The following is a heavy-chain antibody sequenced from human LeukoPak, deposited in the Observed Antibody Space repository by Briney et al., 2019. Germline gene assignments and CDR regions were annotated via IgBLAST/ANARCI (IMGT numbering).Heavy chain of an antibody. D-gene: IGHD3-9*01. CDR2: ISSSSSYI. CDR1: GFTFSSYS. J-gene: IGHJ3*02. Sequence: GGSLRLSCAASGFTFSSYSMNWVRQAPGKGLESVSSISSSSSYIYYADSVKGRFTISRDNAKNSLYLQMNSLRAEDTALFFRQKAAYEILTGHIRVVVPSVTVDIWGQGTMVTVSS. CDR3: QKAAYEILTGHIRVVVPSVTVDI. V-gene: IGHV3-21*01.